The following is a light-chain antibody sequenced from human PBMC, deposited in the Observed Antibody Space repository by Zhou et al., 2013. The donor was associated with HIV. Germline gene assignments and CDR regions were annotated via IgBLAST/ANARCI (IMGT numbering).Light chain of an antibody. CDR2: EAS. CDR1: QSISSW. CDR3: QHYNSYSPT. J-gene: IGKJ1*01. Sequence: DIQLTQSPSTLSASLGDRVTITCRASQSISSWLAWYQQKPGKVPKLLIYEASNLDSGVPSRFSGSGSGTEFTLTISSLQPDDFATYYCQHYNSYSPTFGQGTKVEIK. V-gene: IGKV1-5*03.